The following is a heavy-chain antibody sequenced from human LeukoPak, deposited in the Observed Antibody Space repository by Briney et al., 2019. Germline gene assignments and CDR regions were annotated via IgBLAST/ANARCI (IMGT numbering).Heavy chain of an antibody. CDR1: GYTFTGYY. CDR3: ASITSGPEKAFDM. D-gene: IGHD3-10*01. J-gene: IGHJ3*02. Sequence: ASVKVSCKASGYTFTGYYMHGVRQAPGQGLEWMGRINPNSGGPNYAQKFQGRVTMTRATSISPAYMELSRLRSDETAVYYCASITSGPEKAFDMWGQGTMVTVSS. CDR2: INPNSGGP. V-gene: IGHV1-2*06.